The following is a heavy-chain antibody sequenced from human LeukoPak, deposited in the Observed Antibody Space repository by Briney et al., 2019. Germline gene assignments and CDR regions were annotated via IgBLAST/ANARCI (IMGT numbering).Heavy chain of an antibody. J-gene: IGHJ3*02. V-gene: IGHV4-59*01. D-gene: IGHD2-21*02. Sequence: SETLSLTCTVSGGSISSYYWSWIRQPPGKGLEWIGYIYYSGSTYYNPSLKSRVTISVDTSKNQFSLKLSSVTAADTAVYYCASGGDSSRAFDIWGQGTMVTVSS. CDR3: ASGGDSSRAFDI. CDR2: IYYSGST. CDR1: GGSISSYY.